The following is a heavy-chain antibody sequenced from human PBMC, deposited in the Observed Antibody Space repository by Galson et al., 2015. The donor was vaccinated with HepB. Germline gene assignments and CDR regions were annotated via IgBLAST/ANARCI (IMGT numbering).Heavy chain of an antibody. Sequence: SLRLSCAASGFTFSSYKMHWVRQAPGKGLEWVSTISGSGYTYYLDSVKGRFTISRDNPKNTVFLQMNSLRAEDTATYYCAKRREYSSGPEDSWGQGTLVTVSS. CDR1: GFTFSSYK. CDR2: ISGSGYT. J-gene: IGHJ4*02. D-gene: IGHD6-19*01. CDR3: AKRREYSSGPEDS. V-gene: IGHV3-23*01.